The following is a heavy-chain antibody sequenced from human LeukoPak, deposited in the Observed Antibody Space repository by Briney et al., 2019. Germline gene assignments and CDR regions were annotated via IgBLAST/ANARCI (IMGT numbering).Heavy chain of an antibody. D-gene: IGHD6-19*01. Sequence: GGSLRLSCAASGFTFSSYAMSWVRQAPGKGLEWVSSITDDAGSTFYADSVKGRFTISRDNSKNTLYLQMNSLRAEDTAVYYCAKDGFPLGGSGWYLDYWGQGTLVTVSS. J-gene: IGHJ4*02. CDR3: AKDGFPLGGSGWYLDY. CDR2: ITDDAGST. V-gene: IGHV3-23*01. CDR1: GFTFSSYA.